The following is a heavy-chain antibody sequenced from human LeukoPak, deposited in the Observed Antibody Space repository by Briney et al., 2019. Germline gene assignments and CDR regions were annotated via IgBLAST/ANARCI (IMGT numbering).Heavy chain of an antibody. D-gene: IGHD5-24*01. Sequence: PGGSLRLSCAASGFTFSSYSMNWVRQAPGKGLEWVSYISSSGSTIYYADSVKGRFTISRDNAKNSLYLQMNSLRAEDTAVYYCARAEMATTTGNYFDYWGQGTLVTVSS. V-gene: IGHV3-48*04. CDR3: ARAEMATTTGNYFDY. J-gene: IGHJ4*02. CDR2: ISSSGSTI. CDR1: GFTFSSYS.